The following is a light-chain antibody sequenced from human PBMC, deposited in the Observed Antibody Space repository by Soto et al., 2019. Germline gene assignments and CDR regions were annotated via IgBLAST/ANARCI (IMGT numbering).Light chain of an antibody. V-gene: IGKV1-9*01. CDR3: QQLKRYPLS. Sequence: IQLTQSPSSLSASIGDRVTITCRASQGISSYLAWYRQKAGKAPELLIEAASTLQSGVPSRFIGSGSGTDFALAISSLQPEDFATYYCQQLKRYPLSFGGGTKVEIK. CDR1: QGISSY. CDR2: AAS. J-gene: IGKJ4*01.